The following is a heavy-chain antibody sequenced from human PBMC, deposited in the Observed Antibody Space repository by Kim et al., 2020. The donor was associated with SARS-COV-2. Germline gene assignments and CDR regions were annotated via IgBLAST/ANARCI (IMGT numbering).Heavy chain of an antibody. D-gene: IGHD6-19*01. CDR1: GFTFSSYA. CDR3: ARVGRGSGWFSYYYYGMDV. Sequence: GGSLRLSCAASGFTFSSYAMHWVRQAPGKGLEWVAVISYDGSNKYYADSVKGRFTISRDNSKNTLYLQMNSLRAEDTAVYYCARVGRGSGWFSYYYYGMDVWGKGTTVPVSS. V-gene: IGHV3-30*04. CDR2: ISYDGSNK. J-gene: IGHJ6*04.